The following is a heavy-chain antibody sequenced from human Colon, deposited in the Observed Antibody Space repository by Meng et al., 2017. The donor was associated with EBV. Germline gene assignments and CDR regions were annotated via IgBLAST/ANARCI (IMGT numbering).Heavy chain of an antibody. CDR2: IYSGGGT. J-gene: IGHJ4*02. CDR1: GFTVSSNY. D-gene: IGHD4-17*01. V-gene: IGHV3-53*01. CDR3: ARYGDYAPKD. Sequence: QLVESGGGLIQPGGSLRLSCAASGFTVSSNYMTWVRQAPGKGLEWVSVIYSGGGTYLADSVKGRFTISRDNSKNTLYLQMNSLRAEDTAVYYCARYGDYAPKDWGQGTLVTVSS.